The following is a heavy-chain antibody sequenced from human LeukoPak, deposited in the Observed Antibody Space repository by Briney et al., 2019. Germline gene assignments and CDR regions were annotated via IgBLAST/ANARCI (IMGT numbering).Heavy chain of an antibody. Sequence: GASVKVSCKASGYTFTGYYIHWVRQAPGQGLEWMGWIDPGSGATKYAQKFQDRFTMTSGTSIRTAYMELISLTTDDTAVYYCARDQGRDNSGWYPYHDYWGQGTLVTVSS. V-gene: IGHV1-2*02. CDR1: GYTFTGYY. J-gene: IGHJ4*02. CDR3: ARDQGRDNSGWYPYHDY. D-gene: IGHD6-19*01. CDR2: IDPGSGAT.